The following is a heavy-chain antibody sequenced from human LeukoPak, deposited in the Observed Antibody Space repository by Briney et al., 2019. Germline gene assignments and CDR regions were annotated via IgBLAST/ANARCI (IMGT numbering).Heavy chain of an antibody. J-gene: IGHJ1*01. V-gene: IGHV3-23*01. Sequence: GGSLRLSCAASGFTFSSYAMSWVRQAPGKGLEWVSAISGSGGSTYYADSVKGRFTISRDNSKNTLYLQMNSLRAEDTAVYYCAKKGDLYYYDSSGYGAAEYFQHWGQGTLVTVSS. D-gene: IGHD3-22*01. CDR3: AKKGDLYYYDSSGYGAAEYFQH. CDR2: ISGSGGST. CDR1: GFTFSSYA.